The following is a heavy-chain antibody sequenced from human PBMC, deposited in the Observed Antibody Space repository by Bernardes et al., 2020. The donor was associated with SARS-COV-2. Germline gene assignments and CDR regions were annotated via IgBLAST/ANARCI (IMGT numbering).Heavy chain of an antibody. V-gene: IGHV3-7*01. CDR2: IKEDGSEK. Sequence: GGSLRLSCAASGFTFSSYWMTWVRQAPGKGLEWVANIKEDGSEKNYVDSVKGRFTISRDNAKKSLYLQMNSLRVEDTAVYYCARDFGGGENDYWGQGTLVTVSS. CDR1: GFTFSSYW. CDR3: ARDFGGGENDY. J-gene: IGHJ4*02. D-gene: IGHD3-3*01.